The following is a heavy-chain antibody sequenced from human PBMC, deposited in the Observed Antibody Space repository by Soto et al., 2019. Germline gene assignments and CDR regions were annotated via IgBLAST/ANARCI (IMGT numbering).Heavy chain of an antibody. Sequence: QVQLVESGGGVVQPGRSLRLSCAASGFTFSSYGMHWVRQAPGKGLEWVAVISYDGSNKYYADSVKGRFTISRDNSKNTLYLQMNSLRAEDTAVYYCAKDRWIQLWLTLDYWGQGTLVTVSS. CDR1: GFTFSSYG. V-gene: IGHV3-30*18. CDR3: AKDRWIQLWLTLDY. D-gene: IGHD5-18*01. CDR2: ISYDGSNK. J-gene: IGHJ4*02.